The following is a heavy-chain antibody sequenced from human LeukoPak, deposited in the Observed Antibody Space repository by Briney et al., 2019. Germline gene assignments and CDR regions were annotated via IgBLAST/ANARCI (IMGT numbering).Heavy chain of an antibody. CDR2: ISYDGSNK. CDR1: GFTFSSYA. CDR3: ARGVVSSPGVYFDY. V-gene: IGHV3-30*01. J-gene: IGHJ4*02. D-gene: IGHD6-6*01. Sequence: GGSLRLSCAASGFTFSSYAMHWVRQAPGKGLEWVAVISYDGSNKYYADSVKGRFTISRDNSKNTLYLQMNSLRAEDTAVYYCARGVVSSPGVYFDYWGQGTLVTVPS.